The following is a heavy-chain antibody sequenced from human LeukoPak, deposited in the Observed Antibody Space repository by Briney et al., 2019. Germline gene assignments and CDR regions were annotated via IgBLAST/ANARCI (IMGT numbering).Heavy chain of an antibody. J-gene: IGHJ4*02. CDR1: GGSFSGYY. CDR2: INHSGST. D-gene: IGHD3-10*01. CDR3: ARRRRPRRYGSGDEDY. Sequence: SETLSLTCAVYGGSFSGYYWSWIRQPPGKGLEWIGEINHSGSTNYNPPLKSRVTISVDTSKNQFSLKLSSVTAADTAVYYCARRRRPRRYGSGDEDYWGRGTLVTVSS. V-gene: IGHV4-34*01.